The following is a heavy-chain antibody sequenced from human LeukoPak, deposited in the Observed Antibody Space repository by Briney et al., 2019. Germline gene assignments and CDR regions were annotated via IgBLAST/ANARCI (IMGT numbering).Heavy chain of an antibody. D-gene: IGHD6-19*01. J-gene: IGHJ4*02. CDR2: ISWNSGSI. CDR1: GFTFDDYA. V-gene: IGHV3-9*01. CDR3: ARASRIAVAVTGY. Sequence: GGSLRLSCAASGFTFDDYAMHWVRQAPGKGLEWVSGISWNSGSIGYADSVKGRFIISRDNAKNSLYLQMNSLRAEDTAVYYCARASRIAVAVTGYWGQGTLVTVSS.